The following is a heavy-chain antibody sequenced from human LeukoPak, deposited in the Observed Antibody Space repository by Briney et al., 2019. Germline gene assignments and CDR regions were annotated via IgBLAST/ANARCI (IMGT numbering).Heavy chain of an antibody. CDR3: AKVLLMTHSPGDY. J-gene: IGHJ4*02. Sequence: PGASLRLSCAASGFTFSSYAMGWVRQAPGKGLEWVSAISGSGGSTYYADSLKGRFTISRDNSKNTLYLQMNSLRAEDTAVYYCAKVLLMTHSPGDYWGQGTLVTVSS. CDR2: ISGSGGST. V-gene: IGHV3-23*01. CDR1: GFTFSSYA. D-gene: IGHD3-16*01.